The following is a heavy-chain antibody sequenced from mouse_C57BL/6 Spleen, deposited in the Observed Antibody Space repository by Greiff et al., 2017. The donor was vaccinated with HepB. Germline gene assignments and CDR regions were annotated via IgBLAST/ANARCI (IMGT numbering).Heavy chain of an antibody. CDR2: SYTGSGNT. CDR3: SNEEASTTVVVNYAMDY. Sequence: VQLQQSGAELVRPGASVKLSCKASGYTFTDYYINWGKQRPGQGLEWTDRSYTGSGNTYYNEKFKGKATLTAKKYSSTAYMQLSSLTSEDSAVDFWSNEEASTTVVVNYAMDYWGQRTSVTVSS. CDR1: GYTFTDYY. J-gene: IGHJ4*01. D-gene: IGHD1-1*01. V-gene: IGHV1-76*01.